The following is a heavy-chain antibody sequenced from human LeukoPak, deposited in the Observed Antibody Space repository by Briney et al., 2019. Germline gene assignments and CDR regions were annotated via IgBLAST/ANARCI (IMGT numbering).Heavy chain of an antibody. J-gene: IGHJ5*02. CDR2: ISYSGRT. D-gene: IGHD3-9*01. CDR3: ARANTYYYESTGYFNFDA. V-gene: IGHV4-30-4*01. Sequence: PSESLSLTCTVSRASISRGDFYWSWIRQPPGKGLEWIGYISYSGRTLYNPSLKSRATLSVDTSKNQFSLHLTSVTAADTAVFYCARANTYYYESTGYFNFDAWGQGSLVTVSS. CDR1: RASISRGDFY.